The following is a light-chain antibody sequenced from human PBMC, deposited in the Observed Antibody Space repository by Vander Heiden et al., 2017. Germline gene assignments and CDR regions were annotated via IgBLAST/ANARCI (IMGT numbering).Light chain of an antibody. J-gene: IGKJ3*01. Sequence: DIQLTQSPSFLSASVGDRVTITCRASQGISSYLAWYQQKPGKAPKLLIYAASTLQSGVPSRFSGSGSGTEFTLTISSLQPEDFATYYCQQLNSDPPLTFGPGTKVDIK. CDR2: AAS. CDR1: QGISSY. CDR3: QQLNSDPPLT. V-gene: IGKV1-9*01.